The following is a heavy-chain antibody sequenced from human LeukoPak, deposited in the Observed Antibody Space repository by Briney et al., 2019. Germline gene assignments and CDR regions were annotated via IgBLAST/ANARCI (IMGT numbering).Heavy chain of an antibody. D-gene: IGHD6-6*01. V-gene: IGHV4-34*01. CDR2: INHSGST. CDR1: GGSFSGYY. Sequence: PSETLSLTCAVYGGSFSGYYWSWTRQPPGKGLEWIGEINHSGSTNYNPSLKSRVTISVDTSKNQFSLKLSSVTAADTAVYYCARGKKYSRADYWGQGTLATVSS. J-gene: IGHJ4*02. CDR3: ARGKKYSRADY.